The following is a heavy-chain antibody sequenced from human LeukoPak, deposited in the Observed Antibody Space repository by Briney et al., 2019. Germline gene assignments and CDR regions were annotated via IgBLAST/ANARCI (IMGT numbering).Heavy chain of an antibody. CDR1: GFTFSSYG. Sequence: GGSLRLSCAASGFTFSSYGMHWVRQAPGKGLEGVAVIPYGGSNKYYADSVKGRFTISRGNSKNTLYLQMNRLRAEDTAVYYCAKDRDRGYFDLWGRGTLVTVSS. CDR2: IPYGGSNK. J-gene: IGHJ2*01. V-gene: IGHV3-30*18. CDR3: AKDRDRGYFDL.